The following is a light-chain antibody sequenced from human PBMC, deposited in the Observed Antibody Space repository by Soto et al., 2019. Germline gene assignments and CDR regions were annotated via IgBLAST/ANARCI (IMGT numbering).Light chain of an antibody. CDR2: GAP. CDR3: QHYNSYSEA. Sequence: DIQITQSPSTLSAAVGGRVTITCRASQSVGTWVAWYQQKPGKAPKLLIYGAPNLESGVPSRFSGSGSGTEFTLTISSLQPDDFATYYCQHYNSYSEAFGQGTKVDIK. J-gene: IGKJ1*01. CDR1: QSVGTW. V-gene: IGKV1-5*01.